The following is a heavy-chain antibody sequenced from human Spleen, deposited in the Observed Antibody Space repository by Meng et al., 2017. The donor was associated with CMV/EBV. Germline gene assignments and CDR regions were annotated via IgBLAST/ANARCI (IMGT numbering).Heavy chain of an antibody. CDR2: IYYSGST. Sequence: SETLSLTCTVSGGSISSGDYYWSWIRQPPGKGLEWIGYIYYSGSTYYNPSLKSRVTISVDTSKNQFSLRLSAVTAADTAVYYCAREADDYVWGSYRPGASDIWGQGTMVTVSS. V-gene: IGHV4-30-4*02. D-gene: IGHD3-16*02. J-gene: IGHJ3*02. CDR3: AREADDYVWGSYRPGASDI. CDR1: GGSISSGDYY.